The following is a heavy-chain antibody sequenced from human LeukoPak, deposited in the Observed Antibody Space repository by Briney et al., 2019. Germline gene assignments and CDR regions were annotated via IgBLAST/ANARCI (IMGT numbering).Heavy chain of an antibody. D-gene: IGHD1-7*01. CDR1: GFTFSSYW. CDR3: ASGRLGLLLDY. J-gene: IGHJ4*02. Sequence: GGSLRLSCAASGFTFSSYWTSWVRQAPGKGLEWVANIKQDGSEKYYVDSVKGRFTISRDNAKNSLYLQMNSLRAEDTAVYYCASGRLGLLLDYWGQGTLVTVSS. V-gene: IGHV3-7*01. CDR2: IKQDGSEK.